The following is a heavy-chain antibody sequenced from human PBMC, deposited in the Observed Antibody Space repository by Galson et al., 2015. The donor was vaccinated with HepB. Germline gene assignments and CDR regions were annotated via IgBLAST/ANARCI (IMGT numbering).Heavy chain of an antibody. CDR1: GGTFSSYA. D-gene: IGHD3-9*01. CDR3: ARGWWGYDILTGYNWFDP. J-gene: IGHJ5*02. Sequence: SVKVSCKASGGTFSSYAISWVRQAPGQGLEWMGGIIPIFGTANYAQKFQGRVTITADESTSTAYMELSSLRSEDTAVYYCARGWWGYDILTGYNWFDPWGQGTLVTVSS. CDR2: IIPIFGTA. V-gene: IGHV1-69*13.